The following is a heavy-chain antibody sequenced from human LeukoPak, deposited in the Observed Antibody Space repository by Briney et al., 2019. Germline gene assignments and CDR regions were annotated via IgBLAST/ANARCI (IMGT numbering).Heavy chain of an antibody. CDR2: IYSGGST. CDR1: GFTFDDYV. Sequence: GGSLRLSCAASGFTFDDYVMHWVRQAPGKGLEWVSVIYSGGSTYYADSVKGRFIISRDNSKNTLYLQMNSLRAEDTAVYYCARDSSGYYYRLYYGMDVWGQGTTVTVSS. CDR3: ARDSSGYYYRLYYGMDV. D-gene: IGHD3-22*01. V-gene: IGHV3-66*01. J-gene: IGHJ6*02.